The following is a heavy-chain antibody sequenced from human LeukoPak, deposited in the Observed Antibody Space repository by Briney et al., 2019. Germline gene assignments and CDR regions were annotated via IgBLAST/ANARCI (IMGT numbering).Heavy chain of an antibody. J-gene: IGHJ4*02. V-gene: IGHV4-59*08. Sequence: SQTLSLTCTVSGGPISSYYWSWIRQPPGKGLEWIGYIYYSGSTNYNPSLKSRVTISVDTSKNQFSLKLSSVTAADTAVYYCARGHYWGQGTLVTVSS. CDR3: ARGHY. CDR1: GGPISSYY. CDR2: IYYSGST.